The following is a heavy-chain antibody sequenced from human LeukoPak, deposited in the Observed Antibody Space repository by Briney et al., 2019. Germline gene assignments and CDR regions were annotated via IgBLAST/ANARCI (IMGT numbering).Heavy chain of an antibody. J-gene: IGHJ5*02. CDR2: IYYSGST. CDR3: ARDAGRDYGGSGWFDP. D-gene: IGHD4-23*01. CDR1: GGSISSYY. V-gene: IGHV4-59*01. Sequence: SETLSLTCTVSGGSISSYYWSWIRQPPGKGLEWIGYIYYSGSTNYNPSLKSRVTISVDTSKNQFSLKLSSVTAADTAVYYCARDAGRDYGGSGWFDPWGQGTLVTVSS.